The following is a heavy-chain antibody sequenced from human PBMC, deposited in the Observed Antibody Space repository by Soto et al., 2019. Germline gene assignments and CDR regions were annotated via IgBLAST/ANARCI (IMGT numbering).Heavy chain of an antibody. V-gene: IGHV3-74*01. Sequence: GGSLRLSCAASGFTFSSYWMHWVRQAPGKGLVWVSRINSDGSSTSYADSVKGRFTISRDNAKNTLYLQMNSLRAEDTAVYYCATASGYYDFWSGYLVDYWGQGTLVTVSS. D-gene: IGHD3-3*01. CDR3: ATASGYYDFWSGYLVDY. J-gene: IGHJ4*02. CDR2: INSDGSST. CDR1: GFTFSSYW.